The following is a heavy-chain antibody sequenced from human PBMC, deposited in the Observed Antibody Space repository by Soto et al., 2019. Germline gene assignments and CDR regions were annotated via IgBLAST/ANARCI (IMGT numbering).Heavy chain of an antibody. D-gene: IGHD3-22*01. CDR2: TYHSGNP. CDR3: ARHVATLIVVAPYYFDY. Sequence: SETLSLTCDVSGDTISTGGYTWAWIRQPPGKALEWIGHTYHSGNPYYNPSLKSRVIISVDTPNNQFSLKLSSVTAADTAVYYCARHVATLIVVAPYYFDYWGQGTLVTVSS. CDR1: GDTISTGGYT. J-gene: IGHJ4*02. V-gene: IGHV4-30-2*03.